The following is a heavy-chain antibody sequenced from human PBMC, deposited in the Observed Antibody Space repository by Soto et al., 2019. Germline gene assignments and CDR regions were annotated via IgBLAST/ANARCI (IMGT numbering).Heavy chain of an antibody. D-gene: IGHD3-22*01. J-gene: IGHJ4*02. CDR1: GFTFSSYA. V-gene: IGHV3-30-3*01. CDR2: ISYDGSNK. Sequence: QVQLVESGGGVVQPGRSLRLTCAASGFTFSSYAMHWVRQAPGKGLEWVAVISYDGSNKYYADSVKGRFTISRDNSNNTLYLQMNSLKAEDTAVYYCPRLVVDGYFDYWGQGTLVTVSS. CDR3: PRLVVDGYFDY.